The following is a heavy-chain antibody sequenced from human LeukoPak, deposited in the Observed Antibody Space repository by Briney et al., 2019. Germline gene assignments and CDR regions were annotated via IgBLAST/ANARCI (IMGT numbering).Heavy chain of an antibody. D-gene: IGHD3-10*01. CDR1: SGSISCYY. Sequence: PSETLSLTCTVSSGSISCYYWSWIRQPPGKGLEWIGEIDHSGSTNYNPSLKSRVTMSVDTSKDQFSLKLSSVTAADTAVFYCARRYGSGSYANDFDYWGQGTLVTVSS. CDR3: ARRYGSGSYANDFDY. V-gene: IGHV4-34*01. J-gene: IGHJ4*02. CDR2: IDHSGST.